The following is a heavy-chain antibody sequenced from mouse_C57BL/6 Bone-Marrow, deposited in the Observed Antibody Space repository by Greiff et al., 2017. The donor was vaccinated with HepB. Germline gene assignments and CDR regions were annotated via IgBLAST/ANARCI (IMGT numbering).Heavy chain of an antibody. CDR1: GYTFTSYW. Sequence: QVQLQQPGAELVKPGASVKLSCKASGYTFTSYWMQWVKQRPGQGLEWIGEIDPSDSYTNYNQKFKGKATLTVDTSSSTSYMQLSSLTSEDSAVYYCAKGRRAYYYGSSPGGFADWGQGTLVTVSA. CDR3: AKGRRAYYYGSSPGGFAD. J-gene: IGHJ3*01. D-gene: IGHD1-1*01. V-gene: IGHV1-50*01. CDR2: IDPSDSYT.